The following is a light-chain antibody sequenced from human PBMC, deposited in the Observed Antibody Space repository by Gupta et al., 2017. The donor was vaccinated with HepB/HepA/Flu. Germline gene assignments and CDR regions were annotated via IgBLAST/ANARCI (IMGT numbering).Light chain of an antibody. J-gene: IGKJ4*01. CDR2: GAS. Sequence: EIVLTQSPGTLSLSPGERATLSCRASQSIISRYLAWYQQKPGQAPRLLIYGASSRATGIPDRFSGSGSGTDFTLTISRLEPEDFAVYHWQQYGFSPLLTFGGGTKVEIK. CDR1: QSIISRY. V-gene: IGKV3-20*01. CDR3: QQYGFSPLLT.